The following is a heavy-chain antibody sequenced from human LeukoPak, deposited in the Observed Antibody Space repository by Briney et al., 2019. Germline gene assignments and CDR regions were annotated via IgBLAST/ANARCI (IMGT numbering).Heavy chain of an antibody. J-gene: IGHJ4*02. CDR3: VRQDFIVIPAAMRGDH. CDR2: INPARGGT. D-gene: IGHD2-2*01. Sequence: ASVKVACKASVYTFTGFYIHWVRQAPGQGLDWMGWINPARGGTNYAQKFQGRVTLTRDTSINTAYMELSGLTSDDTAVYYCVRQDFIVIPAAMRGDHWGQGTLVIVSS. CDR1: VYTFTGFY. V-gene: IGHV1-2*02.